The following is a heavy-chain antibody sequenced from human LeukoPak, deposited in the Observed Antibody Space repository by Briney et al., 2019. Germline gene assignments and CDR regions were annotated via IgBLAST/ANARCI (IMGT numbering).Heavy chain of an antibody. V-gene: IGHV4-4*09. Sequence: PSVTLSLTCTTSGVSISRFYWSWVRQPPGKGLEWIGNIYSGVPTYFNPSLKSRVIISVDTSKNQFSLNLTSVTAADTAMYYCVQTTGWPGFDYWGQGILVTVSS. D-gene: IGHD1-1*01. CDR3: VQTTGWPGFDY. CDR2: IYSGVPT. CDR1: GVSISRFY. J-gene: IGHJ4*02.